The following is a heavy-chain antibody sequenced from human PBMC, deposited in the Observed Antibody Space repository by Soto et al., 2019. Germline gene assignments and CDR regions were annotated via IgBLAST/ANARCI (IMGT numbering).Heavy chain of an antibody. CDR2: ISGSGGST. D-gene: IGHD6-19*01. CDR1: GFTFSSYA. V-gene: IGHV3-23*01. J-gene: IGHJ3*02. CDR3: AKRKAVASLDAFDI. Sequence: GGSLRLSCAASGFTFSSYAMSWVRQAPGKGLEWVSAISGSGGSTYYADSVKGRFTISRDNYKNTLYLQMNSMRAEDTAVDYCAKRKAVASLDAFDIWGQGTMVTVSS.